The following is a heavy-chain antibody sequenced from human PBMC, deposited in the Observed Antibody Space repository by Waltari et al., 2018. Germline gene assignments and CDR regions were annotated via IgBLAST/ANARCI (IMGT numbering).Heavy chain of an antibody. J-gene: IGHJ3*02. CDR2: IYHSGST. D-gene: IGHD3-10*01. Sequence: QVQLQESGPGLVKPSQTLSLTCTVSGGSISSGGSYWSWIRQHPGKGLEWIGYIYHSGSTYYNPSLKSRVTISVDRSKNQFSLKLSSVTAADTAVYYCARSDYDSGSHGAFDIWGQGTMVTVSS. CDR1: GGSISSGGSY. V-gene: IGHV4-31*03. CDR3: ARSDYDSGSHGAFDI.